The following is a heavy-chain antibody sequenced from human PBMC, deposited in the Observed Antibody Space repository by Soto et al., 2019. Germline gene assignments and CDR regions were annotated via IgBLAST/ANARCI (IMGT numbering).Heavy chain of an antibody. CDR2: IYYSGST. J-gene: IGHJ3*02. Sequence: QVQLQESGPGLVKPSETLSLTCTVSDGSISNYYWSWIRQPPGKGLEWIGYIYYSGSTNYNPSLKSRVTFSVDTSKNQFPLKLTSVTAADTAVYYCARRPAAEAFDIWGQGTMVTVSS. D-gene: IGHD6-13*01. CDR3: ARRPAAEAFDI. V-gene: IGHV4-59*08. CDR1: DGSISNYY.